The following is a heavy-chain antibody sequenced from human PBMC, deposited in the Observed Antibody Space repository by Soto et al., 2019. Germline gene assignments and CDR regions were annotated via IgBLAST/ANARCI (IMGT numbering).Heavy chain of an antibody. V-gene: IGHV3-30-3*01. Sequence: QVQLVESGGGVVQPGRSLRLSCAASGFTFSSYAMHWVRQAPGKGLEWVAVISYDGSNKYYADSVKGRFTISRDNSKNTLYLQMNSLRAEDTAVYYCARGGASRLVHYFDYWGQGTLVTVSS. D-gene: IGHD2-21*01. CDR1: GFTFSSYA. J-gene: IGHJ4*02. CDR2: ISYDGSNK. CDR3: ARGGASRLVHYFDY.